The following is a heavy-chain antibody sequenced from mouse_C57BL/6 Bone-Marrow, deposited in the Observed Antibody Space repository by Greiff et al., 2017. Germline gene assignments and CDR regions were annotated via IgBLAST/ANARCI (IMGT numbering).Heavy chain of an antibody. CDR1: GYTFTSYW. D-gene: IGHD1-1*01. CDR3: ARRVYYGSSAY. J-gene: IGHJ3*01. V-gene: IGHV1-64*01. CDR2: IHPNSGST. Sequence: QVQLQQPGAELVKPGASVKLSCKASGYTFTSYWMHWVKQRPGQGLEWIGMIHPNSGSTNYNEKFKSKATLTVDKSSSTAYMQLSSLTSEDSAVYYCARRVYYGSSAYWGQGTLVTVSA.